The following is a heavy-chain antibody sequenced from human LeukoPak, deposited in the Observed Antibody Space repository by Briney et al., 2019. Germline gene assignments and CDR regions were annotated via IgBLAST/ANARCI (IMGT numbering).Heavy chain of an antibody. CDR3: ARGQGYDYVWGSYNKDAFDI. CDR2: IIPILSIA. CDR1: GYTFTSYY. J-gene: IGHJ3*02. V-gene: IGHV1-69*04. D-gene: IGHD3-16*01. Sequence: SVKLSCKASGYTFTSYYMHWVRQAPGQGLEWMGRIIPILSIANYAQNFQGRVTITADKSTSTAYMELSSLRSEDTAVYYCARGQGYDYVWGSYNKDAFDIWGQGTMVTVSS.